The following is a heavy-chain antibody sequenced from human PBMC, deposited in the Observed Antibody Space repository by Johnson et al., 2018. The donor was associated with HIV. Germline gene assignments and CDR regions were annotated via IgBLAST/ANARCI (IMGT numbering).Heavy chain of an antibody. CDR1: GFTFSFYW. Sequence: VQLVESGGGLVQPGGSLRLSCAASGFTFSFYWMPWVRQVPGKGLVWVSRINSDGSRTSSADSVKGRFTISRDNAKNSLYLQMNSLRAEDTALYYWSRDGRGSYAFDIWGQGTMVTVSS. CDR3: SRDGRGSYAFDI. D-gene: IGHD1-26*01. J-gene: IGHJ3*02. V-gene: IGHV3-74*01. CDR2: INSDGSRT.